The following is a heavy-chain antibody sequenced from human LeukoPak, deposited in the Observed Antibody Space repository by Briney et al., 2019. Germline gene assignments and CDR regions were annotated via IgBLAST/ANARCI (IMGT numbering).Heavy chain of an antibody. Sequence: EASVKVSCKASGGTFSSYAISWVRQAPGQGLEWMGGIIPIFGTANYAQKFQGRVTITADESTSTAYMELSSLRSEDTAVYYCATAGEGVYREGVHKDFWSGYDHWGQGTLVTVSS. J-gene: IGHJ4*02. D-gene: IGHD3-3*01. CDR1: GGTFSSYA. CDR3: ATAGEGVYREGVHKDFWSGYDH. V-gene: IGHV1-69*13. CDR2: IIPIFGTA.